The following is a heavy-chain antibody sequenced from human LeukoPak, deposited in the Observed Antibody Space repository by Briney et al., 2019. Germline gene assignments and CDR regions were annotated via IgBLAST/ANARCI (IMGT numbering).Heavy chain of an antibody. D-gene: IGHD3-9*01. CDR1: GFTFSNAW. CDR2: IKSKTDGGTT. J-gene: IGHJ4*02. CDR3: TTDLFADWLLYYFDY. Sequence: GGSLRLSWAASGFTFSNAWMSWVRPAPGKGLEWVGRIKSKTDGGTTDYAAPVKGRFTISRDDSKNTLYLQMNSLKTEDTAVYYCTTDLFADWLLYYFDYWGQGTLVTVSS. V-gene: IGHV3-15*01.